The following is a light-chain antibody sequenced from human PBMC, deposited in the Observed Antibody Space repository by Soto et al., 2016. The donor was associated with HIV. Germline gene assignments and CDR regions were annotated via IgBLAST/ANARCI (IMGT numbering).Light chain of an antibody. CDR3: QQTYSTPT. Sequence: DIQMIQSPSSLSASVGDRVTITCRASQNINNYLNWYQQKPGKAPNLLISATSTLQSGVPSRFSGSGSGTDFTLTITSLQPEDFAIYYCQQTYSTPTFGQGAKVEIK. CDR2: ATS. V-gene: IGKV1-39*01. J-gene: IGKJ1*01. CDR1: QNINNY.